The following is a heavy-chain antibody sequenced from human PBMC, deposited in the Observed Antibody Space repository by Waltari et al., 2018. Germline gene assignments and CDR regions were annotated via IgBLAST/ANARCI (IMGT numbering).Heavy chain of an antibody. Sequence: QVQLQQWGAGLLKPSETLSLTCAVYGGSFSGYYWRWIRQPPGKGLEWIGEINHSGSTNYNPSLKSRVTISVDTSKNQFSLKLSSVTAADTAVYYCAILVATNTIGHAFDIWGQGTMVTVSS. CDR1: GGSFSGYY. CDR3: AILVATNTIGHAFDI. J-gene: IGHJ3*02. CDR2: INHSGST. V-gene: IGHV4-34*01. D-gene: IGHD5-12*01.